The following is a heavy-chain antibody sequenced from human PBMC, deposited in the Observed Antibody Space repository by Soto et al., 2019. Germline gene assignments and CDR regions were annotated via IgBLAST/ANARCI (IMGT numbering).Heavy chain of an antibody. CDR1: GESFSGYY. CDR3: ARSGPLVVKSGAFDP. V-gene: IGHV4-34*01. J-gene: IGHJ5*02. D-gene: IGHD3-22*01. Sequence: TSETLSLTCAVYGESFSGYYWSWIRQPPGKGLEWIGEINQSGSTNYNPSLKSRVTISVDTSKNQFSLKLSSVTAADTAVYYCARSGPLVVKSGAFDPWGQGTLVTVSS. CDR2: INQSGST.